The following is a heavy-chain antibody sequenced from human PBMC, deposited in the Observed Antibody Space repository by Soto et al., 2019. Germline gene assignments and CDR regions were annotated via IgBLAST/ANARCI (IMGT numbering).Heavy chain of an antibody. CDR2: ISSSGSTI. J-gene: IGHJ4*02. V-gene: IGHV3-48*03. CDR3: ARGGRRNYYDSSGYPFFY. D-gene: IGHD3-22*01. Sequence: EVQLVESGGGLVQPGGSLRLSCAASGFTFSSYEMNWVRQAPGKGLEWVSYISSSGSTIYYADSVKGRFTISRDNAKNSLYLQMNSLRAEDTAVYYCARGGRRNYYDSSGYPFFYWGQGTLVTVSS. CDR1: GFTFSSYE.